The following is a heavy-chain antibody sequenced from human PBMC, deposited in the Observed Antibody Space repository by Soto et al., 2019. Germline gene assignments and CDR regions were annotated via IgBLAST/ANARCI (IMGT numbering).Heavy chain of an antibody. D-gene: IGHD1-7*01. J-gene: IGHJ6*02. CDR1: GYRFTGYG. CDR3: VYYSAKSNYAGDDYFQYGLDV. V-gene: IGHV1-2*02. CDR2: INPKSVAT. Sequence: QVQLVQSGAEVKKPGASLKVSCKASGYRFTGYGLHWVRQAPGQGLQWMGLINPKSVATDDAQKFQCRVTMTREMSTNPAYLELIGLRSDDTADDTAVYYSAKSNYAGDDYFQYGLDVWGQGTTVTVSS.